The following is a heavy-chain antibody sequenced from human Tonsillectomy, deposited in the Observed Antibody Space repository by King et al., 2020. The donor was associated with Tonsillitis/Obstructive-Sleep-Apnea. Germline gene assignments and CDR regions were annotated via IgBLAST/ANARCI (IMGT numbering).Heavy chain of an antibody. V-gene: IGHV5-51*01. CDR2: IYPGDSDA. D-gene: IGHD4-11*01. Sequence: VQLVESGAEVKKPGESLKISCKGSGYSFTSYWIGWVRQMPGKGLEWMGIIYPGDSDARYSPSFQGQVTISADKSISTAYLQWSRLKVSDTAMYYCARYDHDYSSSLDYWGQGTLVTVSS. CDR1: GYSFTSYW. CDR3: ARYDHDYSSSLDY. J-gene: IGHJ4*02.